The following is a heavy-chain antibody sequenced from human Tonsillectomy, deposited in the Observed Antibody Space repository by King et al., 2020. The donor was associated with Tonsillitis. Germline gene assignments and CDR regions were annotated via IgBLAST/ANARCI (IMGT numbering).Heavy chain of an antibody. CDR3: ARDPTYYYDSSGYYYSHFDY. V-gene: IGHV3-7*04. J-gene: IGHJ4*02. CDR1: GFTFSSYC. Sequence: VQLVESGGGLVQPGGSLRLSCAASGFTFSSYCMTWVRQAPGKGLEWVANIKQDGSDKYYVDSVKGRFTISRDNAKNSLYLQMNSLRAEDTAVYYCARDPTYYYDSSGYYYSHFDYWGQGTLVTVSS. D-gene: IGHD3-22*01. CDR2: IKQDGSDK.